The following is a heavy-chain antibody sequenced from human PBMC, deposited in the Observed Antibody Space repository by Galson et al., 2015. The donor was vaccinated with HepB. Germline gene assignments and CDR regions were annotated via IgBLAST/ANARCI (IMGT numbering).Heavy chain of an antibody. J-gene: IGHJ4*02. D-gene: IGHD2-21*02. Sequence: SLRLSCAASGFTFSYYAMSWVRQAPGKGLEWISAITPSGDNTYSADSMKGRFTISRDNAKNELYLQMNSLRGEDTAMYYCVRVQTPLGDISAHMTDWGRGTLVAVSS. V-gene: IGHV3-23*01. CDR1: GFTFSYYA. CDR3: VRVQTPLGDISAHMTD. CDR2: ITPSGDNT.